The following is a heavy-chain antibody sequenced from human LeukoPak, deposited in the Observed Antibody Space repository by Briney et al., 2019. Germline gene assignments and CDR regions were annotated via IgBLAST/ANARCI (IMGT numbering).Heavy chain of an antibody. Sequence: PGGSLRLSCAASGFTFSSYAMHWVRQAPGKGLEWVAVISYDGSNKYYADSVKGRFTISRDNAKNSLYLQMNSLRVEDTAVYCCARDLYPYLNWFDPWGQGTLVTVSS. CDR2: ISYDGSNK. CDR3: ARDLYPYLNWFDP. J-gene: IGHJ5*02. V-gene: IGHV3-30-3*01. D-gene: IGHD2-8*01. CDR1: GFTFSSYA.